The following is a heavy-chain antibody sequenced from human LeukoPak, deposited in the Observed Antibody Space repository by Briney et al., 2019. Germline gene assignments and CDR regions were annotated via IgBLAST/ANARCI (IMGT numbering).Heavy chain of an antibody. Sequence: PGGSLRLSCAASGFTFSSYAMTWVRQAPGKGLEWVSAIGDKGADTKYAVSVKGRFTISRDNSRGALYLQMNALRVEDTAIYCCGRDWKVDYWGQGTLVTVSS. CDR2: IGDKGADT. CDR3: GRDWKVDY. V-gene: IGHV3-23*01. J-gene: IGHJ4*02. CDR1: GFTFSSYA. D-gene: IGHD1-1*01.